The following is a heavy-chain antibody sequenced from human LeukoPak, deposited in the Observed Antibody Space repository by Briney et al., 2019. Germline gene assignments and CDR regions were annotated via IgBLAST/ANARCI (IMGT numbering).Heavy chain of an antibody. D-gene: IGHD3-10*01. Sequence: SETLSLTCTVSDGSITSSIYYWGWIRQPPGKGLQWIASISYSGGTYYNPSLKSRVTISVDTSKNQFSLKLSSVTAADTAVYYCARHGSNYHSGTYYTFNPWGQGTRVTVSS. CDR1: DGSITSSIYY. V-gene: IGHV4-39*01. CDR2: ISYSGGT. CDR3: ARHGSNYHSGTYYTFNP. J-gene: IGHJ5*02.